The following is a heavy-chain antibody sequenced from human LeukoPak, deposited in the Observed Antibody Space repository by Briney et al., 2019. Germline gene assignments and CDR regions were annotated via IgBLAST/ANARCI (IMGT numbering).Heavy chain of an antibody. CDR1: GXTFSNYW. D-gene: IGHD6-6*01. Sequence: GGSLRLSCAASGXTFSNYWMSWVRQAPGKGLEWVANIKEDGSEIYYVDSVKGRFTISRDNSKNTLYLQMNTLRAEDTAVYYCAKLGGSSGYYYGLDVWGQGTTVTVSS. CDR2: IKEDGSEI. J-gene: IGHJ6*02. CDR3: AKLGGSSGYYYGLDV. V-gene: IGHV3-7*05.